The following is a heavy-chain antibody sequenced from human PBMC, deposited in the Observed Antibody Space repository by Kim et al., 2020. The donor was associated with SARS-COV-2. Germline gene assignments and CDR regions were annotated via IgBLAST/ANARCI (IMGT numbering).Heavy chain of an antibody. D-gene: IGHD3-22*01. CDR2: INSGSSAM. J-gene: IGHJ4*02. V-gene: IGHV3-48*04. CDR3: ARAHYYDTSGYYNY. CDR1: GFTFSSYG. Sequence: GGSLRHSCAASGFTFSSYGMNWVRQAPGKGLEWVSYINSGSSAMYYADSVKGRFTISRDNAKNSVYLQMNSLRAEDTAVYYCARAHYYDTSGYYNYWGQGTLVTVSS.